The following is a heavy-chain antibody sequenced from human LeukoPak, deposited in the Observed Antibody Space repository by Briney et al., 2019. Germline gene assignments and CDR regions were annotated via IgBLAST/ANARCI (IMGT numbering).Heavy chain of an antibody. CDR2: IYYSGST. Sequence: SETLSLTCTVSGGSISSSSYYWGWIRQPPGKGLEWIGSIYYSGSTYYNPSLKSRVTISVDTSKNQFSLKLSSVTAADTAVYYCARLRPGWFDPWGQGTLVTVSS. J-gene: IGHJ5*02. V-gene: IGHV4-39*01. CDR1: GGSISSSSYY. CDR3: ARLRPGWFDP.